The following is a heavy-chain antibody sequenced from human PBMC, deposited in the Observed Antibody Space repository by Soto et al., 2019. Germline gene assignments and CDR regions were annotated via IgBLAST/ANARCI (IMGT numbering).Heavy chain of an antibody. V-gene: IGHV4-61*01. CDR3: ARARYPPAIGNNWFDP. Sequence: SETLSLTCTVSGGSVSSGSYYWSWIRQPPGKGLEWIGYIYYSGSTNYNPSLKSRVTISVDTSKNQFSLKLSSVTAADTAVYYCARARYPPAIGNNWFDPWGQGTLVTVSS. D-gene: IGHD5-18*01. CDR1: GGSVSSGSYY. CDR2: IYYSGST. J-gene: IGHJ5*02.